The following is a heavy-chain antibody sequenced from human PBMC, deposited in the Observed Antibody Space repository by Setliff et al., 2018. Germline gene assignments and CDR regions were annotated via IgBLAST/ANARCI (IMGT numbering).Heavy chain of an antibody. CDR3: VREGVDSRSSTDYRYYMDV. V-gene: IGHV1-18*01. CDR2: NSV. J-gene: IGHJ6*03. CDR1: GYSFTNYG. D-gene: IGHD3-22*01. Sequence: GASVKVSCKTSGYSFTNYGINWVRQAPGQGLEWMGWNSVYARRFQGRVTMTIDTPTSTAYMELRSLRSEDTAVYYCVREGVDSRSSTDYRYYMDVWGKGTTVTVSS.